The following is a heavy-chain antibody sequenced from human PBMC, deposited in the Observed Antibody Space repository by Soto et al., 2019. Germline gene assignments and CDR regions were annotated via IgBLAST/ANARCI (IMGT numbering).Heavy chain of an antibody. CDR3: AREEAVAGYIDY. CDR1: GGTFSSYA. D-gene: IGHD6-19*01. J-gene: IGHJ4*02. Sequence: QVQLVQSGAEVKKPGSSVKVSCKASGGTFSSYAISWVRQAPGQGLEWMGGIIPIFGTANYAQKFQGRVTITADEPTSTAYMELSSLRAEDAAVYYCAREEAVAGYIDYWGQGTLVTVSS. V-gene: IGHV1-69*12. CDR2: IIPIFGTA.